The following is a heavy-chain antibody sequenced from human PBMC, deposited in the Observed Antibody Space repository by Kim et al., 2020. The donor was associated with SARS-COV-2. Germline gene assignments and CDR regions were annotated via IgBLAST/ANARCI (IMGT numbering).Heavy chain of an antibody. J-gene: IGHJ6*03. CDR3: ARDHYYYYYMDV. V-gene: IGHV4-59*01. Sequence: SNPSLKSRVTISVDTSKNQFSLRLSSVTAADTAVYYCARDHYYYYYMDVWGKGTTVTVSS.